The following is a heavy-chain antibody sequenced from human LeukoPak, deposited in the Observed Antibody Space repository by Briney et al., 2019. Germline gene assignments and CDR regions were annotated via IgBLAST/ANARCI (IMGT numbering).Heavy chain of an antibody. CDR3: AASVRGSNYYYYYMDV. CDR1: VYTFTSYG. V-gene: IGHV1-18*01. J-gene: IGHJ6*03. CDR2: ISAYNGNT. Sequence: ASVKVSCKASVYTFTSYGISWVRQAPGQGLEWMGWISAYNGNTNYAQKLQGRVTMTTDTSTSTAYMELRSLRSDDTAVYYCAASVRGSNYYYYYMDVWGKGTTVTVSS. D-gene: IGHD3-10*01.